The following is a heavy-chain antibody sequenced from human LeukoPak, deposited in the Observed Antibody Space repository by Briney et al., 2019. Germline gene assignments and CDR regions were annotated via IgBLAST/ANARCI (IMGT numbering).Heavy chain of an antibody. J-gene: IGHJ4*02. CDR3: ARDGLFGVVTHDY. CDR1: GFTFSTYA. Sequence: GGSLTLSCAASGFTFSTYAMNWVRQAPGKGLEWVSVISDSGDSSKYVDSVEDRFTISRDNSKNTLYLQMTSLRVEDTAVYYCARDGLFGVVTHDYWGQGTLVTVSS. CDR2: ISDSGDSS. V-gene: IGHV3-23*01. D-gene: IGHD3-3*01.